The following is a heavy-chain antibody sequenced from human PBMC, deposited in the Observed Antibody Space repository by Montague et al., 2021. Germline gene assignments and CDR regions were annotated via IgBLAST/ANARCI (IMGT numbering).Heavy chain of an antibody. CDR1: GFPFSSYA. CDR2: ITSGGST. J-gene: IGHJ5*02. D-gene: IGHD4-17*01. Sequence: SLRLSGAASGFPFSSYAMSWVRQAPGKGLKWVSSITSGGSTYYADSVTGRFTISRDNSKNTLYLQMNSLRAEDTAVYYCTKDQDDYGDYVDWVDTWGQGTLVTVSS. V-gene: IGHV3-23*01. CDR3: TKDQDDYGDYVDWVDT.